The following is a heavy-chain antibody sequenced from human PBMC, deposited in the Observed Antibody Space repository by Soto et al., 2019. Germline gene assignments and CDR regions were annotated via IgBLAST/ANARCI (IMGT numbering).Heavy chain of an antibody. D-gene: IGHD6-13*01. J-gene: IGHJ5*02. CDR3: VRVGRIAISDTWFAP. V-gene: IGHV4-59*01. CDR1: AGSISGYF. CDR2: IHYLGSA. Sequence: SETLSLTCTVSAGSISGYFWGWMRQPPGKEPELIAYIHYLGSAYYNPSLRSRVTISVATSRNQFSLQLSSVNAADTAVYYCVRVGRIAISDTWFAPWGQGTLVTVSS.